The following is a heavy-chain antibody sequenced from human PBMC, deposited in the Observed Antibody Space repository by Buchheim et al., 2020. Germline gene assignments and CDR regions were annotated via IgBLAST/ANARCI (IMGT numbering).Heavy chain of an antibody. CDR1: GGSISSGGYS. D-gene: IGHD3-10*01. CDR2: IYHSGST. Sequence: QLQLQESGSGLVKPSQTLSLTCAVSGGSISSGGYSWSWIWQPPGKGLEWIGYIYHSGSTYYNPSLKSRVTISVDRSKNQFSLKLSSVTATDTAVYYCARSAKRLWFGDQTGPWFDPWGQGTL. V-gene: IGHV4-30-2*01. CDR3: ARSAKRLWFGDQTGPWFDP. J-gene: IGHJ5*01.